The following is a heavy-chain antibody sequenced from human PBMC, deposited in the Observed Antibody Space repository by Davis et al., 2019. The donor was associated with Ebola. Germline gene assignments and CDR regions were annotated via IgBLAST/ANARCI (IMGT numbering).Heavy chain of an antibody. V-gene: IGHV4-39*01. CDR3: ASRPASAIPDF. CDR2: VTKSGNA. Sequence: PSETLSLTCTVSGGSISDYNYYWGWIRQPPGKGLEWIGCVTKSGNAYYKPSLQSRVIISVDTSSDQFSLRMTSLIAADTALYFCASRPASAIPDFWGPGTLVTVSS. D-gene: IGHD2-2*01. J-gene: IGHJ4*02. CDR1: GGSISDYNYY.